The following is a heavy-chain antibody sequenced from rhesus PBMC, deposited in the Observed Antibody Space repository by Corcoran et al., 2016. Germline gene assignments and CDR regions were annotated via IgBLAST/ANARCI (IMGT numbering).Heavy chain of an antibody. CDR1: GVTLHNYW. D-gene: IGHD7-45*01. Sequence: EVQLVESGGGLAKPGGSLRLSCVPSGVTLHNYWMNWVSQAPGKGLEWVSAINGGGQSIYYTDSVNGPFNISRDNSKNTFSLQMNSLRAEDTAVYYCASNWDGVVYWGQGVLVTVSS. CDR2: INGGGQSI. V-gene: IGHV3S42*01. J-gene: IGHJ4*01. CDR3: ASNWDGVVY.